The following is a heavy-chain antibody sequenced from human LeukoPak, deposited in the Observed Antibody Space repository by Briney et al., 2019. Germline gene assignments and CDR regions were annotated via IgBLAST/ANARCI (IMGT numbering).Heavy chain of an antibody. D-gene: IGHD3-3*02. CDR3: AKRIFGWYQIDY. Sequence: GSLRLSCAASGFTFSDYAMSWVRQAPGKGLEWVSAITGPGDSTYYADSVQGRFTISRDNSKNTLYLQINSLRAEDTAVYFCAKRIFGWYQIDYWGQGTLVTVSS. CDR2: ITGPGDST. J-gene: IGHJ4*02. V-gene: IGHV3-23*01. CDR1: GFTFSDYA.